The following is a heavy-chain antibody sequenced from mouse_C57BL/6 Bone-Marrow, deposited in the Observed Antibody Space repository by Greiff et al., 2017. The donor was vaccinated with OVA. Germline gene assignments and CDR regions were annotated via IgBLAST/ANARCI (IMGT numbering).Heavy chain of an antibody. V-gene: IGHV1-82*01. Sequence: QVHVKQSGPELVKPGASVKISCKASGYAFSSSWMNWVKQRPGKGLEWIGRIYPGDGDTNYNGKFKGKATLTADKSSSTAYMQLSSLTSEDSAVYFYARSYYYGSRKYAMDYWGQGTSVTVSS. D-gene: IGHD1-1*01. CDR1: GYAFSSSW. J-gene: IGHJ4*01. CDR2: IYPGDGDT. CDR3: ARSYYYGSRKYAMDY.